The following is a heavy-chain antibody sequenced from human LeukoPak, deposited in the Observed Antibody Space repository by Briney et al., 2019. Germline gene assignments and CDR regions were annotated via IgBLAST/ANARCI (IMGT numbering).Heavy chain of an antibody. CDR1: GGTFSSYA. D-gene: IGHD3-22*01. V-gene: IGHV1-69*05. Sequence: ASVKVSCKASGGTFSSYAISWVRQAPGQGLEWMGGIIPIFGTANYAQKFQGRVTITTDESTSTAYVELSSLRSEDTAVYYCARSDYYDSSGPFDYWGQGTLVTVSS. CDR3: ARSDYYDSSGPFDY. J-gene: IGHJ4*02. CDR2: IIPIFGTA.